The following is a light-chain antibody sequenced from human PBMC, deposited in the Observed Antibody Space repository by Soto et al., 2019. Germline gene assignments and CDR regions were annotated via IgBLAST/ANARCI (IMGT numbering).Light chain of an antibody. CDR1: QDTNNY. V-gene: IGKV1-33*01. CDR3: HQYVNVPH. J-gene: IGKJ2*01. CDR2: DAS. Sequence: DIQMTQSPSSLSASVGDRVTITCRASQDTNNYLNWYQHKPGKAPKLLIYDASNLETGVPSRFSGVGSGTDFTITSTSLQPEDVATYYRHQYVNVPHFGEGTRLVI.